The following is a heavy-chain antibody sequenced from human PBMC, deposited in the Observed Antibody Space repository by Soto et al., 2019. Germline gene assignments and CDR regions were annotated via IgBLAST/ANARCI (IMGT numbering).Heavy chain of an antibody. D-gene: IGHD3-3*01. CDR1: GITFRRTA. CDR3: AAAAHRDDFWSSYPYYYYSMDV. J-gene: IGHJ6*02. Sequence: GSSVKVSCKASGITFRRTAVQWRRQARGQRLEWIGRIVVGTGSTTYAHIGQERIAITRDMSTNTAYMELSGLRPEDTAIYYCAAAAHRDDFWSSYPYYYYSMDVWGQGTTVTVS. CDR2: IVVGTGST. V-gene: IGHV1-58*01.